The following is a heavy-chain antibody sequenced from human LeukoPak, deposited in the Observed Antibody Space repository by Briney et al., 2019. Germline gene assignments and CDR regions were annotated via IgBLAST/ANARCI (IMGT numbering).Heavy chain of an antibody. CDR3: AKDSHYYDSSGYSY. CDR2: IRYDGSNK. Sequence: GGSLRLSCAASGSTFSSYGMHWVRQAPGKGLEWVAFIRYDGSNKYYADSVKGRFTISRDNSKNTLYLQMNSLRAEDTAVYYCAKDSHYYDSSGYSYWGQGTLVTVSS. J-gene: IGHJ4*02. V-gene: IGHV3-30*02. D-gene: IGHD3-22*01. CDR1: GSTFSSYG.